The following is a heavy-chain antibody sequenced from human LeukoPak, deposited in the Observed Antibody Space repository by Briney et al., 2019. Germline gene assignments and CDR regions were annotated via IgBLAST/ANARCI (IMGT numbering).Heavy chain of an antibody. Sequence: GGSLRLSCAASGFTFSSYGMQWVRQAPGKGREWVAFIRYDGSNKYYADSEKGRFTISRDNSKNPLYLQMNSLRAEDTAVYYCAKGGARIAVAGKGIDYWGQGTLVTVSS. D-gene: IGHD6-19*01. CDR1: GFTFSSYG. CDR3: AKGGARIAVAGKGIDY. J-gene: IGHJ4*02. V-gene: IGHV3-30*02. CDR2: IRYDGSNK.